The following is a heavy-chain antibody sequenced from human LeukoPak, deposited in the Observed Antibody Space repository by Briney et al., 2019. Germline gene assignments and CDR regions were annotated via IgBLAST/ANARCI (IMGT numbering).Heavy chain of an antibody. D-gene: IGHD2-21*02. CDR1: GYTFTSYG. Sequence: AASVKVSCKASGYTFTSYGISWVRQAPGQGLEWMGWISAYNGNTNYAQKLQGRVTMTTDTSTSAAYMELRSLRSDDTAVYYCARYRRTYCGGDCYSLPLDYWGQGTLVTVSS. V-gene: IGHV1-18*01. J-gene: IGHJ4*02. CDR2: ISAYNGNT. CDR3: ARYRRTYCGGDCYSLPLDY.